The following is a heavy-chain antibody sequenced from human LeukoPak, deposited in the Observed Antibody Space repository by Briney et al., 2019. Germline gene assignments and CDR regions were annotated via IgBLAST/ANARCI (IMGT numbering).Heavy chain of an antibody. D-gene: IGHD2-15*01. Sequence: GGSLRLSCAASGFTFSSYSMNWVRQAPGKGLEWVSSISSSYIYYADSVKGRFTISRDNAKNSLYLQMNSLRAEDTAVYYCARAYCSGGSCYPFDYWGQGTLVTVSS. CDR1: GFTFSSYS. CDR2: ISSSYI. V-gene: IGHV3-21*01. CDR3: ARAYCSGGSCYPFDY. J-gene: IGHJ4*02.